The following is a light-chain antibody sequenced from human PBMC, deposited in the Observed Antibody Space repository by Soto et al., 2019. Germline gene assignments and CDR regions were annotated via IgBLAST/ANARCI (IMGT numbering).Light chain of an antibody. CDR2: AAS. J-gene: IGKJ4*01. CDR1: QTLDTY. V-gene: IGKV1-39*01. CDR3: QQGYSTPLT. Sequence: DIQMTQSPSSLSASVGDRVTIACRASQTLDTYLNWYQQKPGKAPKLLIYAASSLQSGVPSRFSGSGSGTDFPLTISSLQPEDFGIYYCQQGYSTPLTFGGGTKVDIK.